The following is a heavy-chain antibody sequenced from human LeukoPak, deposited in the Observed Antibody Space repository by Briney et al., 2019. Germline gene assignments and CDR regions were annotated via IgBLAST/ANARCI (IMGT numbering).Heavy chain of an antibody. Sequence: GGSLRLSCAASGFTFSSYSMNWARQAPGKGLGWVSSISSSSSYIYYADSVKGRFTISRDNAKNSLYLQMNSLRAEDTAVYYCARERITIFGVVIEPLDGMDVWGQGTTVTVSS. CDR3: ARERITIFGVVIEPLDGMDV. V-gene: IGHV3-21*01. CDR2: ISSSSSYI. J-gene: IGHJ6*02. D-gene: IGHD3-3*01. CDR1: GFTFSSYS.